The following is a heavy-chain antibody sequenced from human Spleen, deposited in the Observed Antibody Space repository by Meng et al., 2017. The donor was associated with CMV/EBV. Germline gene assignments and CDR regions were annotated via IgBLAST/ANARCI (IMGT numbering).Heavy chain of an antibody. V-gene: IGHV4-61*01. CDR3: ARALTSPGGIVGATRFGY. Sequence: VSSGSYYWSWIRQPPGKGLEWIGYIYYSGSTNYNPSLKSRVTISVDTSKNQFSLKLSSVTAADTAVYYCARALTSPGGIVGATRFGYWGQGTLVTVSS. CDR2: IYYSGST. D-gene: IGHD1-26*01. CDR1: VSSGSYY. J-gene: IGHJ4*02.